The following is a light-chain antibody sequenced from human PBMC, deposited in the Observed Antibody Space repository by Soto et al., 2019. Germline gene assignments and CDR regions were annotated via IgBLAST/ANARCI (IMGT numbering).Light chain of an antibody. V-gene: IGKV1-5*03. J-gene: IGKJ1*01. CDR2: QAS. CDR1: QSISGW. CDR3: QQHNTYSRT. Sequence: DIPMTQSPPTLSASVGDRVTITCRASQSISGWLAWYQQKPGKAPNLLIYQASTLESGVPSRFSGRGSGTEFTLTISSLQPDDFATYHFQQHNTYSRTFGQGTKVEIK.